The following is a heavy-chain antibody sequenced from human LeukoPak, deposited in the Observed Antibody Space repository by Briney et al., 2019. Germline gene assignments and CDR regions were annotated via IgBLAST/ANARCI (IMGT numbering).Heavy chain of an antibody. CDR2: FDPEDGET. V-gene: IGHV1-24*01. CDR1: GYTLTELS. J-gene: IGHJ3*02. CDR3: ATTRRLDSSGYYRDAFDI. Sequence: ASVKVSCKVSGYTLTELSMHWVRQAPGKGLERMGGFDPEDGETIYAQKFQGRVTMTEDTSTDTAYMELSSLRSEDTAVYYCATTRRLDSSGYYRDAFDIWGQGTMVTVSS. D-gene: IGHD3-22*01.